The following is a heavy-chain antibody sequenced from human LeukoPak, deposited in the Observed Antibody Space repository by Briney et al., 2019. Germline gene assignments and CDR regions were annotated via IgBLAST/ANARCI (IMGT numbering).Heavy chain of an antibody. Sequence: SETLSLTCTVSGGSISSYYWSWIRQPPGKGLEWIGYIYYSGSTNYNPSLKSRVTISVDTSKNQFSLKLSSVTAADTAVYYCAREPYSSSPSVEYFDLWGRGTLVTVSS. CDR1: GGSISSYY. V-gene: IGHV4-59*12. D-gene: IGHD6-6*01. J-gene: IGHJ2*01. CDR2: IYYSGST. CDR3: AREPYSSSPSVEYFDL.